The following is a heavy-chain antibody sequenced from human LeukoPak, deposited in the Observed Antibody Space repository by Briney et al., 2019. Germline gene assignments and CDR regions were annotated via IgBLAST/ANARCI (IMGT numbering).Heavy chain of an antibody. V-gene: IGHV4-59*01. D-gene: IGHD3-22*01. CDR1: AGSINNYY. CDR3: ARENPSGYYNRPIDY. CDR2: IYYSGSI. J-gene: IGHJ4*02. Sequence: SETLSLTCTVSAGSINNYYWSWIRQPPGKGLEWIGDIYYSGSIKYNPSLKSRVTMSVDTSKNQFSLKLSSVTAADTAIYYCARENPSGYYNRPIDYWGQGTLVTVSS.